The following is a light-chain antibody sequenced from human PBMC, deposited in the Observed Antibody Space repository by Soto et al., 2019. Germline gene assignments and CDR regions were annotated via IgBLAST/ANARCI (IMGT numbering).Light chain of an antibody. CDR1: QSINNW. CDR2: DVS. V-gene: IGKV1-5*01. J-gene: IGKJ2*01. Sequence: DIPMTQSPSTLSASVGDRVTITCRASQSINNWLAWYQQKPGKAPKLLIYDVSTLESGVPSRFSGSGSGTAFTLTISSLHPDDFATFFCHQYNSYPYTFGQGTKLEIK. CDR3: HQYNSYPYT.